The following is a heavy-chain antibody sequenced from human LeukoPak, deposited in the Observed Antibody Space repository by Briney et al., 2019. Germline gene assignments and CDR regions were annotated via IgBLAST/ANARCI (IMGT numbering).Heavy chain of an antibody. D-gene: IGHD3-10*01. CDR2: IIPIFGTA. Sequence: GASVKVSCKASGGTFSSYAISWVRQAPGQGLEWMGGIIPIFGTANYAQKFQGRVTMTRDTSISTAYMELSRLRSDDTAVYYCARASESITMVRGTSDFDYWGQGTLVTVSS. CDR3: ARASESITMVRGTSDFDY. V-gene: IGHV1-69*05. CDR1: GGTFSSYA. J-gene: IGHJ4*02.